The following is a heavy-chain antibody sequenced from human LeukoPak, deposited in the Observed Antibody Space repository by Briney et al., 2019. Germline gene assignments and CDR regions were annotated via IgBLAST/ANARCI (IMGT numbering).Heavy chain of an antibody. V-gene: IGHV1-2*02. CDR3: ARNWNKFKNSYYYYRDV. CDR1: GYTFTGYY. Sequence: ASVKVSCKASGYTFTGYYMHWVRQAPGQGLEWMGWINPNSGGTNYAQKFQGSVTMTRDTSISTAYMELSRLRSDDTAVYYCARNWNKFKNSYYYYRDVWGKGTTVTVSS. CDR2: INPNSGGT. D-gene: IGHD1/OR15-1a*01. J-gene: IGHJ6*03.